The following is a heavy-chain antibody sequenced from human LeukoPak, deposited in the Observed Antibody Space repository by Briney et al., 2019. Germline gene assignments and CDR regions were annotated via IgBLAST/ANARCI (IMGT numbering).Heavy chain of an antibody. J-gene: IGHJ4*02. V-gene: IGHV4-59*01. D-gene: IGHD6-19*01. CDR1: GGSISSYY. CDR2: VYYSGST. CDR3: ARVSVAAQD. Sequence: SETLPLTCTVSGGSISSYYWSWIRQPPGKGLEWIGYVYYSGSTNYNPSLNSRVTISVDTSKNQFSLKLSSVTAADTAVYYCARVSVAAQDWGQGTLVTVSS.